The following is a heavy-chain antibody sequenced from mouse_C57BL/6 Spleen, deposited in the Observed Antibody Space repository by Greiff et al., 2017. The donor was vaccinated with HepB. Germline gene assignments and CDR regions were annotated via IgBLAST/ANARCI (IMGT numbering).Heavy chain of an antibody. V-gene: IGHV1-82*01. Sequence: QVQLKQSGPELVKPGASVKISCKASGYAFSSSWMNWVKQRPGKGLEWIGRIYPGDGDTNYNGKFKGKATLTADKSSSTAYMQLSSLTSEDSAVSFCARGLITTVVDYWGQGTTLTVSS. CDR1: GYAFSSSW. CDR2: IYPGDGDT. J-gene: IGHJ2*01. D-gene: IGHD1-1*01. CDR3: ARGLITTVVDY.